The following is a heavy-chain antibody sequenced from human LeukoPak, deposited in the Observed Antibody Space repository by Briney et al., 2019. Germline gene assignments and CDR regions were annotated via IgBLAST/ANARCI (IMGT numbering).Heavy chain of an antibody. V-gene: IGHV3-23*01. D-gene: IGHD6-13*01. CDR2: ISGSGGST. Sequence: PGGSLRLSCAASGFTFSSYAMSWVRQAPGKGLEWVSAISGSGGSTYYADSVKGRFTISRDNSKNTLYLQMNSLRAEDTAVYYCAKDLLGRTSSWYVLYYGMDVWGRGTTVTVSS. J-gene: IGHJ6*02. CDR1: GFTFSSYA. CDR3: AKDLLGRTSSWYVLYYGMDV.